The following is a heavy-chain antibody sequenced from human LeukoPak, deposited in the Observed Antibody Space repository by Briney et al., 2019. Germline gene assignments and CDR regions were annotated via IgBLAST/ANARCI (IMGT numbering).Heavy chain of an antibody. J-gene: IGHJ4*02. CDR2: ISSSGSTI. CDR3: AKVSESSGPDC. V-gene: IGHV3-11*01. CDR1: GFTFSDYY. D-gene: IGHD6-19*01. Sequence: GGSLRLSCAASGFTFSDYYMSWIRQAPGKGLEWVSYISSSGSTIYYADSVKGRFTISRDNSKNTLYLQMNSLRAEDTAVYYCAKVSESSGPDCWGQGTLVTVSP.